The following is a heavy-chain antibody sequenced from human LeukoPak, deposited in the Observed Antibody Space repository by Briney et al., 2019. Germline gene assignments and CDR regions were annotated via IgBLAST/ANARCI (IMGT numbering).Heavy chain of an antibody. CDR3: ARGGGAVGASSPFDY. CDR2: IYTSGST. D-gene: IGHD1-26*01. J-gene: IGHJ4*02. CDR1: GGSISSYY. V-gene: IGHV4-4*09. Sequence: SETLSLTCTVSGGSISSYYWSWIRQPPGTGLKWIGYIYTSGSTNYNPSLKSRVTISVDTSKNQFSLKLSSVTAADTAVYYCARGGGAVGASSPFDYWGQGTLVTVSS.